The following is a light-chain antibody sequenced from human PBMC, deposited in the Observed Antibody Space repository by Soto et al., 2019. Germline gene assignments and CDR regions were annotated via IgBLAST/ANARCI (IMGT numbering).Light chain of an antibody. V-gene: IGKV3-11*01. CDR1: QSVSSNY. CDR3: QQRSNWPPT. J-gene: IGKJ1*01. CDR2: DAS. Sequence: IVLTQSPGTLSLSPGEIATLSFSASQSVSSNYLAWYQQKPGQAPRLLIYDASNRATGIPARFSGSGSGTDFTLTISSLEPEDFAVYYCQQRSNWPPTFGQGTKVDIK.